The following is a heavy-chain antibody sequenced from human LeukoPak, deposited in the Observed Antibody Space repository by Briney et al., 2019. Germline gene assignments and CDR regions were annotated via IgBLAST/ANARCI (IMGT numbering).Heavy chain of an antibody. Sequence: GGSLRLSCEASGFRFDDYSMNWVRHVPGKGLEWVAGINWDGASTGYRDSMKGRFTISRDNGKNSLYLQMNSPRVEDTAVYYCGRVHCSTNSCYDYYDYYMDVSGKGTTVTVSS. J-gene: IGHJ6*03. CDR1: GFRFDDYS. V-gene: IGHV3-20*04. CDR2: INWDGAST. D-gene: IGHD2-15*01. CDR3: GRVHCSTNSCYDYYDYYMDV.